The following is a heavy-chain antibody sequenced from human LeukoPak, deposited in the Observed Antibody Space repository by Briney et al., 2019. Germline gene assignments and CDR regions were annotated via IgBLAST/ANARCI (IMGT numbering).Heavy chain of an antibody. CDR2: ISAYNGNT. J-gene: IGHJ4*02. D-gene: IGHD2-15*01. CDR3: ARYCSGGSCPYDPYYFDY. Sequence: ASVKVSCKASGYTFTSYGISWVRQAPGQGLEWMGWISAYNGNTNYAQKLQGRVTMTTDTSTSTAYMEPRSLRSDDTAVYYCARYCSGGSCPYDPYYFDYWGQGTLVTVSS. V-gene: IGHV1-18*01. CDR1: GYTFTSYG.